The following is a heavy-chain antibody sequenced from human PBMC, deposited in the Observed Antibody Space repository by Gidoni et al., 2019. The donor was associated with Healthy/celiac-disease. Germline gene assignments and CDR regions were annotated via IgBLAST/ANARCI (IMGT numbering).Heavy chain of an antibody. Sequence: QVQLVDSGGGVVQPGWLRSPSCAASGFTFRSYAMHWVRQAPGKGLECVAVISYDGSNKYYADSVKGRFTISRDNSKNTLYLQMNSLRAEDTAVYYCARVALTPDFWSGYYKYWGQGTLVTVSS. V-gene: IGHV3-30-3*01. CDR3: ARVALTPDFWSGYYKY. J-gene: IGHJ4*02. D-gene: IGHD3-3*01. CDR2: ISYDGSNK. CDR1: GFTFRSYA.